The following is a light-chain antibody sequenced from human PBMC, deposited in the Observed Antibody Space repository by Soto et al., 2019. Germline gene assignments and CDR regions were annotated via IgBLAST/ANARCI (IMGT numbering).Light chain of an antibody. J-gene: IGKJ1*01. CDR1: QSISSNY. CDR3: QQYGGSPRT. Sequence: EIVLTQSPGTLSLSPGERATLSCRASQSISSNYLAWYQQTPGQAPSLLIYDASSRAAGIPDRFSGSGSGTDFTLTISRLEPEDFGVYYCQQYGGSPRTFGQGTKVEIK. CDR2: DAS. V-gene: IGKV3-20*01.